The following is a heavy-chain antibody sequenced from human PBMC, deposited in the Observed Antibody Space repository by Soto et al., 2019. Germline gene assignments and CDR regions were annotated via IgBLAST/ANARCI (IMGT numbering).Heavy chain of an antibody. CDR3: VRVTGYNPPRFDY. CDR1: GGSISSGGYY. D-gene: IGHD5-12*01. V-gene: IGHV4-31*03. CDR2: IYYSGST. Sequence: SETLSLTCTVSGGSISSGGYYWSWIRQHPGKGLEWIGYIYYSGSTYYNPSLKSRVTISVDTSKNSLYLQMNSLRDEDTAVFYCVRVTGYNPPRFDYWGQGTLVTVSS. J-gene: IGHJ4*02.